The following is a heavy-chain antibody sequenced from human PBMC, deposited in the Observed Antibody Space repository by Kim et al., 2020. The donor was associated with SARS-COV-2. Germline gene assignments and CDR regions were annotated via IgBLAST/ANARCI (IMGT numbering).Heavy chain of an antibody. CDR1: GGSVSSGSYY. V-gene: IGHV4-61*01. J-gene: IGHJ6*02. D-gene: IGHD3-22*01. Sequence: SETLSLTCTVSGGSVSSGSYYWSWIRQPPGKGLEWIGYIYYSGSTNYNPSLKSRVTISVDTSKNQFSLKLSSVTAADTAVYYCASSTSCYSVLNRDVDYYDSSGYCGFYYYYGMDVWGQGTTVTVSS. CDR3: ASSTSCYSVLNRDVDYYDSSGYCGFYYYYGMDV. CDR2: IYYSGST.